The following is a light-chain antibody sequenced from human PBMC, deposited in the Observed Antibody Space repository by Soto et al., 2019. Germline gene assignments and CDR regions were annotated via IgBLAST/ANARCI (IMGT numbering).Light chain of an antibody. CDR3: AAWDDNLRGLV. J-gene: IGLJ3*02. CDR2: RNS. Sequence: QSGLTQPPSASGTSGQTIIISCSGSSSNVGRNTVNWYQHLPGTAPKVLIYRNSNRPSGVPDRFSGSQSGSSASLAISGLQSEDEADYYCAAWDDNLRGLVFGGGTKLTVL. V-gene: IGLV1-44*01. CDR1: SSNVGRNT.